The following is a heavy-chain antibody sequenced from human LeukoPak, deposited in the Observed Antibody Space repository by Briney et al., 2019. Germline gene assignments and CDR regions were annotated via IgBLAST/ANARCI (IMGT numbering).Heavy chain of an antibody. CDR2: IIPILGIA. Sequence: SVKVSCKASGGTFSSYAISWVRQAPGQGLEWMGRIIPILGIANYALKFQGRVTITADKSTSTAYMELSSLRSEDTAVYYCARDRWGIVVVPAAMRGAFDYWGQGTLVTVSS. CDR3: ARDRWGIVVVPAAMRGAFDY. V-gene: IGHV1-69*04. J-gene: IGHJ4*02. CDR1: GGTFSSYA. D-gene: IGHD2-2*01.